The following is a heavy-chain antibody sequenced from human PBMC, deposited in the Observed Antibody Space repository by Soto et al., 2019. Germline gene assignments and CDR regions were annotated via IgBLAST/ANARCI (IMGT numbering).Heavy chain of an antibody. J-gene: IGHJ4*02. D-gene: IGHD6-13*01. Sequence: QVQLQESGPGLVKPSQTLSLTCTVSGGSISSGGYYWSWIRQHPGKGLEWIGSIYHSGTTYYNPSLKRRVXXXVXPTKKQCTLKVSSVTAATTAVYCCAREGGYSTTTDYWGQGTLVTVSS. V-gene: IGHV4-31*03. CDR3: AREGGYSTTTDY. CDR2: IYHSGTT. CDR1: GGSISSGGYY.